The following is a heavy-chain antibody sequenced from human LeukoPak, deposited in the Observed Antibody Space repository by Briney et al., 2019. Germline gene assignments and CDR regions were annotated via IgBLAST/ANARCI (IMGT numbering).Heavy chain of an antibody. V-gene: IGHV4-4*09. J-gene: IGHJ6*03. CDR3: AKHDTVFGPAHFYMDV. CDR1: GGSINTYY. CDR2: IYSTGNT. Sequence: SETLSLTCAVSGGSINTYYWSWIRQPPGTGLEGVGYIYSTGNTNYNPSLKGRVTISLDTSKNQLSLNLSSVTAADTAVYYCAKHDTVFGPAHFYMDVWGKGTTVTVSS. D-gene: IGHD3-3*01.